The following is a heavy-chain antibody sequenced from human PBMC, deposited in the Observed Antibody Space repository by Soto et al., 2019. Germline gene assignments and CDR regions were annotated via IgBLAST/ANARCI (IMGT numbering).Heavy chain of an antibody. CDR3: AREGLVHSLEGTGLWDY. CDR1: GYTFTSYG. CDR2: ISAYNGNT. V-gene: IGHV1-18*01. J-gene: IGHJ4*02. D-gene: IGHD6-19*01. Sequence: QVQLVQSGAEVKKPGASVKVSCKASGYTFTSYGISWVRQAPGQGLEWMGWISAYNGNTNYVQKLQGRVTMTTDTSTSTAYMELRSLRSDDTAVYYCAREGLVHSLEGTGLWDYWGQGTLVTVSS.